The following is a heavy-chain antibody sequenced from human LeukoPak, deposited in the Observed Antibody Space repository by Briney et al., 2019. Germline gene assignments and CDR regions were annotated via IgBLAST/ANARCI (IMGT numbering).Heavy chain of an antibody. Sequence: SGTLSLTCAVSGGSISSSNWWSWVRQPPGKGLEWIGEIYHSGSTNCNPSLKSRVTISVDKSKNQFSLKLSSVTAADTAVYYCARFLPAYGSGSKAIDYWGQGTLVTVSS. J-gene: IGHJ4*02. D-gene: IGHD3-10*01. V-gene: IGHV4-4*02. CDR3: ARFLPAYGSGSKAIDY. CDR2: IYHSGST. CDR1: GGSISSSNW.